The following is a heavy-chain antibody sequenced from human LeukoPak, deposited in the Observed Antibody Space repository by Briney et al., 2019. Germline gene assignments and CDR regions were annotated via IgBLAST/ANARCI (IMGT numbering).Heavy chain of an antibody. CDR2: ISAYNGNT. V-gene: IGHV1-18*01. Sequence: ASVKVSCKASGYTFTSYGISWVRQAPGQGLEWMGWISAYNGNTNYAQKLQGRVTMTTDTSTSTAYMELRSLRSDDTAVYYCARDILFFSVTRVWSDLDYWGQGTLVTVSS. D-gene: IGHD4-17*01. CDR3: ARDILFFSVTRVWSDLDY. J-gene: IGHJ4*02. CDR1: GYTFTSYG.